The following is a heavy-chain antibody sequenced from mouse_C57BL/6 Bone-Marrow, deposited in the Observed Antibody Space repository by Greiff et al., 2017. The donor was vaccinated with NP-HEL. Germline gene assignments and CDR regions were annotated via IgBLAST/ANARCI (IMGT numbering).Heavy chain of an antibody. J-gene: IGHJ3*01. D-gene: IGHD1-1*01. CDR1: GFNIKDDY. Sequence: VQLKESGAELVRPGASVKLSCTASGFNIKDDYMHWVKQRPEQGLEWIGWIDPENGDTEYASKFQGKATITADTSSNTAYLQLSSLTSEDTAVYYCTFITTVVAPTRFAYWGQGTLVTVSA. V-gene: IGHV14-4*01. CDR2: IDPENGDT. CDR3: TFITTVVAPTRFAY.